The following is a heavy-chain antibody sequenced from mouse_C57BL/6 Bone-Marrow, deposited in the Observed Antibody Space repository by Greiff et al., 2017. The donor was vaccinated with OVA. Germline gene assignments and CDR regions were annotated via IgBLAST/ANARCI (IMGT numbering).Heavy chain of an antibody. Sequence: QVQLQQSGAELVKPGASVKISCKASGYAFSSYWMNWVKQRPGKGLEWIGQIYPGDGDTNYNGKFKGKATLTADKSSSTAYMQLSSLTSEDSAVYFCARSAPLLLRFPFDYWGQGTTLTVSS. CDR3: ARSAPLLLRFPFDY. J-gene: IGHJ2*01. CDR2: IYPGDGDT. CDR1: GYAFSSYW. D-gene: IGHD1-1*01. V-gene: IGHV1-80*01.